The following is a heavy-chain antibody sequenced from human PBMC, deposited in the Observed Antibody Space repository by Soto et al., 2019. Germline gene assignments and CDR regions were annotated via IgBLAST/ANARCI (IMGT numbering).Heavy chain of an antibody. V-gene: IGHV4-39*01. CDR3: ASLGYSQAAFDY. CDR1: GGSISSSSYY. Sequence: QLQLQESGPGLVKPSETLSLTCTVSGGSISSSSYYWGWIRQPPGKGLEWIGSIYYSGITYYNTSLKSVVTISVDTSKNQFSLKLSSGTAADTAVYYCASLGYSQAAFDYWGQGTLVTVSS. CDR2: IYYSGIT. D-gene: IGHD1-1*01. J-gene: IGHJ4*02.